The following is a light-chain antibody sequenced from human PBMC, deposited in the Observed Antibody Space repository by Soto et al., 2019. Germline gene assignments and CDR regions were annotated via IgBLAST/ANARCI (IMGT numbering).Light chain of an antibody. CDR1: QSVSSSY. V-gene: IGKV3-20*01. CDR2: GAS. CDR3: QQHVSSPPRIT. J-gene: IGKJ5*01. Sequence: RVSTRSPGTVSLAPGERAMLSCRSRQSVSSSYLAWYQQKPGQAPRPLIYGASSRATGIPDRFSGSGSGTDFTLTISRLEPEDFAVYYCQQHVSSPPRITFGQGTRLEIK.